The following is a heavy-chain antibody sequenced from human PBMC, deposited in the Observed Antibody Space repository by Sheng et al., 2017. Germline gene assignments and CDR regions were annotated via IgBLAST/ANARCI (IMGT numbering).Heavy chain of an antibody. V-gene: IGHV3-33*01. J-gene: IGHJ5*02. D-gene: IGHD5-18*01. Sequence: QVQLVESGGGVVQPGRSLRLSCAASGFTFSSYGMHWVRQAPGKGLEWVAVIWYDGSNKYYADSVKGRFTISRDNSKNTLYLQMNSLRAEDTAVYYCAREGYSYGRWFDPWGQGTLVTVSS. CDR1: GFTFSSYG. CDR2: IWYDGSNK. CDR3: AREGYSYGRWFDP.